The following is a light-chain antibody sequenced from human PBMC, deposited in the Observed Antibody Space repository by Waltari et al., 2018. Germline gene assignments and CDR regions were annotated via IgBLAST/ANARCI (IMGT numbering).Light chain of an antibody. V-gene: IGKV4-1*01. CDR1: QSVLYSSNNKNY. J-gene: IGKJ2*01. CDR3: QQYYSTPRT. CDR2: WAS. Sequence: IVMTQSPDSLAVPLAERATINYKSSQSVLYSSNNKNYLAWYQQKPGQPPKLLIYWASTRESGVPDRFSGSGSGTDFTLTISSLQAEDVAVYYCQQYYSTPRTFGQGTKLEIK.